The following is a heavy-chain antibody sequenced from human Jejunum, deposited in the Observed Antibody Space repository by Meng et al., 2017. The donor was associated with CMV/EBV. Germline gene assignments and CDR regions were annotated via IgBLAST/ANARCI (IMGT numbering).Heavy chain of an antibody. CDR3: ARLTILGGAIT. J-gene: IGHJ4*03. Sequence: CKGSGYSFATYWIGCVRQMPGKGLEWMGVIYPRDSKTMYSPSFQGHVTISADKAISTAYLEWSSLKASDSAMYYCARLTILGGAITWGQGTLVTVSS. D-gene: IGHD3-3*01. V-gene: IGHV5-51*01. CDR1: GYSFATYW. CDR2: IYPRDSKT.